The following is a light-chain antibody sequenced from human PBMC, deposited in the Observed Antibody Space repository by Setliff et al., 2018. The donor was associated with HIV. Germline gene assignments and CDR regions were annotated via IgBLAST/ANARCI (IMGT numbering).Light chain of an antibody. V-gene: IGKV4-1*01. CDR2: WAS. CDR1: QSIFYSSNKKNY. J-gene: IGKJ5*01. Sequence: DIVMTQFPDSLAVSLGERATINCGSSQSIFYSSNKKNYLAWYQQKSGQPPKLLIYWASTRESGVPDRFSGSGSGTDFTLTIDSLQAEDVAVYYCQQYYSTPITVGQGTRLEIK. CDR3: QQYYSTPIT.